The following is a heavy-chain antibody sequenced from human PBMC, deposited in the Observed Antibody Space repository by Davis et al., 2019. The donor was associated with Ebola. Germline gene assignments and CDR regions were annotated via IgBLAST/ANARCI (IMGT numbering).Heavy chain of an antibody. CDR2: IYQSGST. Sequence: MPSETLSLTCGLSGGPISSYYWTWIRQPPGKGLEWIGYIYQSGSTMYNPSLKSRVVMSVDTSKKQFSLNLYSVTAADTAIYYCALKKSGGSYFDHWGQGALVTVSS. D-gene: IGHD2-15*01. CDR3: ALKKSGGSYFDH. CDR1: GGPISSYY. V-gene: IGHV4-4*09. J-gene: IGHJ5*02.